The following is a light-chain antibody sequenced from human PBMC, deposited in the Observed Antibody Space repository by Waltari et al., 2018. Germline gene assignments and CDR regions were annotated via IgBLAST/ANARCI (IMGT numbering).Light chain of an antibody. Sequence: QSALTQPASVSGSPGQSITISCPGTSSDVGCYNYVSWYQQHPGKAPKLMIYDVSNRPSGVSNRFSGSKSGNTASLTISGLQAEDEADYYCSSYTSSSTRVFGGGTKLTVL. CDR1: SSDVGCYNY. CDR2: DVS. J-gene: IGLJ3*02. V-gene: IGLV2-14*03. CDR3: SSYTSSSTRV.